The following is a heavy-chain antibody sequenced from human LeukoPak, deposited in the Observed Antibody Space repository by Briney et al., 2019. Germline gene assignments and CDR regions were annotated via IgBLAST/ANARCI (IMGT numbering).Heavy chain of an antibody. CDR1: GDSISSSSYY. J-gene: IGHJ6*02. CDR2: IYYTGDA. Sequence: KPSETLSLTCTVPGDSISSSSYYWGWIRQPPGKGLEYIGTIYYTGDAYYNPSLKGRVTISIDTSRKQFSLRLNSVTAADTAVYYCARASSSQPQDLFYYDYGLDVWGQGTTVTVSS. V-gene: IGHV4-39*07. D-gene: IGHD6-13*01. CDR3: ARASSSQPQDLFYYDYGLDV.